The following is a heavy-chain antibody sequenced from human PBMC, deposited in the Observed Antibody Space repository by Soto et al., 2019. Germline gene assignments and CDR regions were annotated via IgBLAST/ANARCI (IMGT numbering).Heavy chain of an antibody. D-gene: IGHD2-21*01. CDR1: GFSVSSNY. Sequence: EVQLVESGGGLIQPGGSLRLSCAASGFSVSSNYMSWVRQAPGKGLEWVSVIYSGGRTYYADSVKGRFTISRDNSKNTLYRRMNSLRAEDTAVYYCARETNSGSFDYWGQGTLVTVSS. CDR3: ARETNSGSFDY. V-gene: IGHV3-53*01. J-gene: IGHJ4*02. CDR2: IYSGGRT.